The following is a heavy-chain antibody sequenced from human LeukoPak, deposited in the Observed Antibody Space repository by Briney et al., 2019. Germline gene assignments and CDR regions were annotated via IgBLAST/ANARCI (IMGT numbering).Heavy chain of an antibody. CDR3: ARLYDSWSPFDY. CDR2: IYYSGST. D-gene: IGHD3-22*01. CDR1: GGSISSYY. J-gene: IGHJ4*02. V-gene: IGHV4-59*01. Sequence: SETLSLTCTVSGGSISSYYWSWIRQPPGKGLEWIGYIYYSGSTNYNPSLKSRVTISVDTSKNQFSLKLSSVTAADTAVYYCARLYDSWSPFDYWGQGTLVTVSS.